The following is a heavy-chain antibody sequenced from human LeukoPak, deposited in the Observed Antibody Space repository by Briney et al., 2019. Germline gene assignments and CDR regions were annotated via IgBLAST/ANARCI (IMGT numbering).Heavy chain of an antibody. D-gene: IGHD6-19*01. CDR1: VYTHTQLS. CDR3: ATDMIAVGGFPRDY. V-gene: IGHV1-24*01. CDR2: FDPKDGET. Sequence: ASVSVSFKLSVYTHTQLSMHGLRQAPGKGLEWMAGFDPKDGETIYAQKFQGRVTMTEDTSTDTAYMELSRLRSDDTAVYYCATDMIAVGGFPRDYWGQGTLVTVSA. J-gene: IGHJ4*02.